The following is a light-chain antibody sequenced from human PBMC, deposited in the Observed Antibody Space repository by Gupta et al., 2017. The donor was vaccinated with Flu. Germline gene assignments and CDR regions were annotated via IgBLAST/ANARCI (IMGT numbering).Light chain of an antibody. CDR2: EVS. J-gene: IGLJ1*01. CDR3: SSYTSSSTPYV. V-gene: IGLV2-14*01. Sequence: QTALTQPASVSGSPGQSITISCTGTSSDVGGYNYVSWYQQHPGKAPKLVIYEVSNRPSGVSNRFSGSKSGNTASLTISGLKAEDEADYYCSSYTSSSTPYVFGTGTKVTVL. CDR1: SSDVGGYNY.